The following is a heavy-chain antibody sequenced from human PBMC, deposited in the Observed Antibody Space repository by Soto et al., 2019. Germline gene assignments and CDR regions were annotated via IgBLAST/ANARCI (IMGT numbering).Heavy chain of an antibody. CDR3: AGLDGISGLDG. D-gene: IGHD3-10*01. V-gene: IGHV4-39*01. Sequence: SATLSLTSSVSGGSISSSSYYWGWIRQPPGKGLEWIGSIYYSGNTNYNPSLKSRVTISVDTSKNQFSLQLSSVTAADTAGYDGAGLDGISGLDGWGKGNLVPV. CDR1: GGSISSSSYY. CDR2: IYYSGNT. J-gene: IGHJ4*02.